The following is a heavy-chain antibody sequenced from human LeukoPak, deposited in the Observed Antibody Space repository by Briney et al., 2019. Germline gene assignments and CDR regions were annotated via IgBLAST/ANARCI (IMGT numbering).Heavy chain of an antibody. Sequence: SETLSLTCAVSGVSITYTHWWSWVRQPPGKGLEWIGEIYHSGSTNYNPSLKSRVTISVDKSKNQFSLKMNSVTAADTAVYYCVRGYSGYDWGVTYMDVWGKGTTVTVSS. D-gene: IGHD5-12*01. J-gene: IGHJ6*03. CDR2: IYHSGST. CDR3: VRGYSGYDWGVTYMDV. V-gene: IGHV4-4*02. CDR1: GVSITYTHW.